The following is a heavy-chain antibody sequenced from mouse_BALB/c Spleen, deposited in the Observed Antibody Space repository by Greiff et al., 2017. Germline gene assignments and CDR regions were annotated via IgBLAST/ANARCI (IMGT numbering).Heavy chain of an antibody. CDR2: ISTYYGDA. CDR3: ARGGSTMITTSLYWYFDV. J-gene: IGHJ1*01. D-gene: IGHD2-4*01. V-gene: IGHV1S137*01. CDR1: GYTFTDYA. Sequence: VQLQQSGAELVRPGVSVKISCKGSGYTFTDYAMHWVKQSHAKSLEWIGVISTYYGDASYNQKFKGKATMTVDKSSSTAYMELARLTSEDSAIYYCARGGSTMITTSLYWYFDVWGAGTTVTVSS.